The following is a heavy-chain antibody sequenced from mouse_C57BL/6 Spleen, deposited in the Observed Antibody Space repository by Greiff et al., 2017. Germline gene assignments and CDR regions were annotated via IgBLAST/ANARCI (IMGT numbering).Heavy chain of an antibody. CDR2: IDPSDSYT. CDR1: GYTFTSYW. CDR3: ARSLRWSGDYFDY. V-gene: IGHV1-69*01. J-gene: IGHJ2*01. D-gene: IGHD1-1*02. Sequence: VQLQQPGAELVMPGASVKLSCKASGYTFTSYWMHWVKQRPGQGLEWIGEIDPSDSYTNYNQKFKGKSTLTVDKSSSTAYMQLSSLTSEDSAVYYCARSLRWSGDYFDYWGQGTTLTVSS.